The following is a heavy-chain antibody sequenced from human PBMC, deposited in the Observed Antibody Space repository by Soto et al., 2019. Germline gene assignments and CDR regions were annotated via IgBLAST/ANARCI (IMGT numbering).Heavy chain of an antibody. CDR3: AGGGYYYDSSGYFCY. V-gene: IGHV3-30-3*01. D-gene: IGHD3-22*01. J-gene: IGHJ4*02. Sequence: PGGSLRLSCAASGFTFSSYAMHWVRQAPGKGLEWVAVISYDGSNKYYADSVKGRFTISRDNSKNTLYLQMNSLRAEDTAVYYCAGGGYYYDSSGYFCYWGQGTLVTVSS. CDR1: GFTFSSYA. CDR2: ISYDGSNK.